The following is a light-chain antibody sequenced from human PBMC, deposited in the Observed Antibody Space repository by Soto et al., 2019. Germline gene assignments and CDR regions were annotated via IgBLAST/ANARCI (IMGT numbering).Light chain of an antibody. CDR3: QQYGNTPWT. CDR1: ESVTSY. Sequence: IVLTQSPATLSLSPVEIGTLSCRASESVTSYLAWYQQKPGQAPRLVIYGASSRATGIPDRFSGSGSGTDFTLTISRLEPEDFAVYYCQQYGNTPWTFGQGTKVDIK. CDR2: GAS. J-gene: IGKJ1*01. V-gene: IGKV3-20*01.